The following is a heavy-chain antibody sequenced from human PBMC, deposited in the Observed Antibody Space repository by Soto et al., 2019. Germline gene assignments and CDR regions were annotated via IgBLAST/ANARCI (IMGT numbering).Heavy chain of an antibody. J-gene: IGHJ4*02. D-gene: IGHD6-19*01. V-gene: IGHV2-70*11. CDR1: GFSLSTSGMC. Sequence: SGPTLVNPTQTLTLTCTFSGFSLSTSGMCVSWIRQPPGKALEWLARIDWDDDKYYSTSLKTRFTISKDTSKNQVVLTMTNMDPVDTATYYCARIPRNSQWLDYWGQGTLVTVSS. CDR2: IDWDDDK. CDR3: ARIPRNSQWLDY.